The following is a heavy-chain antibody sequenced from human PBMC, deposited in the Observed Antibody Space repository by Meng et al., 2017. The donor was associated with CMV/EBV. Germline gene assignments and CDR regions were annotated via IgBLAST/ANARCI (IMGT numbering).Heavy chain of an antibody. J-gene: IGHJ4*02. Sequence: SVKVSCKASGYTFTSYGISWVRQAPGQGLEWMGWINPNSGGTNYAQKFQGRVTMTRDTSISTAYMELSRLRSDDTAVYYCARETDCSGGSCFATACDYWGQGTLVTVSS. CDR3: ARETDCSGGSCFATACDY. CDR1: GYTFTSYG. V-gene: IGHV1-2*02. D-gene: IGHD2-15*01. CDR2: INPNSGGT.